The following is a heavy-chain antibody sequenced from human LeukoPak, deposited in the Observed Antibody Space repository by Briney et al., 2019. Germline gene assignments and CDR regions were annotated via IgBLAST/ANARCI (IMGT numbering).Heavy chain of an antibody. D-gene: IGHD6-13*01. J-gene: IGHJ6*02. CDR2: IYSGGST. Sequence: GGSLRLSRAASGFIVSSNYMSWVRQAPGKGLEWVSVIYSGGSTYYADSVKGRFTISRDNSKNTLYLQMNSLRAEDTAVYYCARDWGSSSSWYLNGMDVWGQGTTVTVSS. V-gene: IGHV3-66*01. CDR3: ARDWGSSSSWYLNGMDV. CDR1: GFIVSSNY.